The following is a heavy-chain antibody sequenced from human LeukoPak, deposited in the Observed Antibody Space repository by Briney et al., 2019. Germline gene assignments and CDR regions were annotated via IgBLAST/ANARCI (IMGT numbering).Heavy chain of an antibody. V-gene: IGHV3-23*01. J-gene: IGHJ5*02. CDR1: GFTFSSYA. CDR2: ISGSGGST. CDR3: ARDPGALGWFDP. Sequence: GASLRLSCAASGFTFSSYAMSWVRQAPGKGLEWVSAISGSGGSTYYADSVKGRFTISRDNSKNTLYLQMNSLRAEDTAVYYCARDPGALGWFDPWGQGTLVTVSS. D-gene: IGHD1-26*01.